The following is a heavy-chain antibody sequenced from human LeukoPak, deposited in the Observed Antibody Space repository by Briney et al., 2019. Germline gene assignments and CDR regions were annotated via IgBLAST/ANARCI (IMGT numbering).Heavy chain of an antibody. V-gene: IGHV4-4*02. CDR1: GGSISSSNW. Sequence: SGTLSLTCAVSGGSISSSNWWSWVRQPPGKGLEWIGEINHSGSTNYNPSLKSRVTISVDTSKNQFSLKLSSVTAADTAVYYCARCSTDYDFWSGFRYYYYGMDVWGQGTTVTVSS. CDR3: ARCSTDYDFWSGFRYYYYGMDV. J-gene: IGHJ6*02. CDR2: INHSGST. D-gene: IGHD3-3*01.